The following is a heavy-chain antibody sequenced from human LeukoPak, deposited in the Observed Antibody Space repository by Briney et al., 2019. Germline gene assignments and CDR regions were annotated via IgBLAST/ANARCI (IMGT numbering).Heavy chain of an antibody. J-gene: IGHJ6*02. CDR1: GFTFSSYG. D-gene: IGHD2-2*01. CDR2: ISYDGSNK. CDR3: ARDQIVVVPAAISYYYYYGMDV. V-gene: IGHV3-30*03. Sequence: GGSLRLSCAASGFTFSSYGMHWVRQAPGKGLEWVAVISYDGSNKYYADSVKGRFTISRDNSKNTLYLQMNSLRAEDTAVYYCARDQIVVVPAAISYYYYYGMDVWGQGTTVTVSS.